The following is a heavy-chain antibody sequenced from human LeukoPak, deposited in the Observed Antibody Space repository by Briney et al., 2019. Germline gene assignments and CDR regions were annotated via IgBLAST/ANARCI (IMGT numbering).Heavy chain of an antibody. Sequence: PETLSLTCAVYGGSFSGYYWSWFCQPPGKGLEWIGEINHSGSTNYNPSLKSRVTISVDTSKNQFSLKLSSVTAADTAVYYCARRYGWYSSEGYFQHWARAPWSQSPQ. V-gene: IGHV4-34*01. CDR2: INHSGST. D-gene: IGHD6-19*01. CDR1: GGSFSGYY. J-gene: IGHJ1*01. CDR3: ARRYGWYSSEGYFQH.